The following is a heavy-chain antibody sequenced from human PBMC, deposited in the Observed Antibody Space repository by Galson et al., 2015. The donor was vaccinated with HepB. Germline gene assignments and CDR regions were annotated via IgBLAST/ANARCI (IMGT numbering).Heavy chain of an antibody. Sequence: LSLTCTVSGGSISSGDYYWSWIRQPPGKGLEWIGYIYYSGSTYYNPSLKSRVTISVDTSKNQFSLKLSSVTAADTAVYYCARRPVVVIANDAFDIWGQGTMVTVSS. CDR3: ARRPVVVIANDAFDI. D-gene: IGHD2-21*01. V-gene: IGHV4-30-4*01. CDR2: IYYSGST. J-gene: IGHJ3*02. CDR1: GGSISSGDYY.